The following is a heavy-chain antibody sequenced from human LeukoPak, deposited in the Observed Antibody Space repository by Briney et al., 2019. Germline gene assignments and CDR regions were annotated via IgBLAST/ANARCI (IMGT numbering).Heavy chain of an antibody. V-gene: IGHV3-66*01. Sequence: SGGSLRLSCGASGFTVSSNHMNWVRQAPGKGLEWVSDIYSGGSTNYANSVKDRFTISRDNSKNTLYLQMNRLRAEDTAMYYCARGYNSAWFYRDYWGQGTLVTVS. CDR1: GFTVSSNH. D-gene: IGHD6-19*01. CDR2: IYSGGST. J-gene: IGHJ4*02. CDR3: ARGYNSAWFYRDY.